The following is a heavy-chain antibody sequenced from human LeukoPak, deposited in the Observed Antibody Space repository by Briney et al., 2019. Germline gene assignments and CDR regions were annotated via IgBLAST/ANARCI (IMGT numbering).Heavy chain of an antibody. D-gene: IGHD3-3*01. CDR2: LNGGGDYT. CDR3: EKGRGTTIFGVAQSDY. V-gene: IGHV3-23*01. Sequence: PGGSLRLSCEASGFTFSSYAMSWVRQAPGKGLEWVSALNGGGDYTYYAASVKGRFTISRDNSKNTLFLQMSSLRVEDTALYYCEKGRGTTIFGVAQSDYWGHGTLVTVSS. CDR1: GFTFSSYA. J-gene: IGHJ4*01.